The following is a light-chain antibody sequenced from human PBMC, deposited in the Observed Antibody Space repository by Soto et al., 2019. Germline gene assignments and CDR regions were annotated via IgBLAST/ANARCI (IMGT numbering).Light chain of an antibody. CDR3: QQFYTDPRT. Sequence: DIVLTQSPDSLAVSLGERATINCKSSQNILRTSDNRNNLVWYQQKPGQPPKVLIYWASTRESGVPDRFSGSGSGTDFNLDISSLQAEDVAVYYCQQFYTDPRTFGQGTKVEIK. V-gene: IGKV4-1*01. CDR1: QNILRTSDNRNN. CDR2: WAS. J-gene: IGKJ1*01.